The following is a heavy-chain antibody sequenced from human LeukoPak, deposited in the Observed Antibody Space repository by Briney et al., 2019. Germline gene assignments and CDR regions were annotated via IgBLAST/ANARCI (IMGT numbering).Heavy chain of an antibody. J-gene: IGHJ3*02. CDR2: ISGYNGNT. D-gene: IGHD1-26*01. V-gene: IGHV1-18*01. CDR3: ARDGGYSGSFDAFDI. CDR1: GYTFTSYG. Sequence: SVKVSCKASGYTFTSYGISWVRQAPGQGLEWMGWISGYNGNTNYAQKFQGRVTMTTDASTTTAYMELRSLRSDDTAVYYCARDGGYSGSFDAFDIWGQGTMVTVSS.